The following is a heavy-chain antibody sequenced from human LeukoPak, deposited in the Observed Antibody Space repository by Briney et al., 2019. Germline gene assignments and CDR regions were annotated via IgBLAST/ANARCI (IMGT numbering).Heavy chain of an antibody. V-gene: IGHV3-33*01. CDR2: IWFDGIRK. CDR3: ARDLEDSSPFGAFDM. J-gene: IGHJ3*02. CDR1: GFTFSNYG. Sequence: PGGSLRLSSAASGFTFSNYGMHWVRQVPGKGLEWVAAIWFDGIRKYYADSVKGRLTISRDNSKNTLYLQMNSLRAEDTAVYYCARDLEDSSPFGAFDMWGQGTMVTVSS. D-gene: IGHD3-22*01.